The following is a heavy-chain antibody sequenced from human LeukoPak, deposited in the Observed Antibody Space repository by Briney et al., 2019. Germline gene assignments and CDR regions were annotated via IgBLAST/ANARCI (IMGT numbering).Heavy chain of an antibody. CDR2: IFSNDEK. J-gene: IGHJ3*02. Sequence: ESGPTLVNPTETLTLTCTVSGFSLSNARMGVSWIRQPPGKALEWLAHIFSNDEKSYSISLKSRLTISKDTSKSQVVLTMTNMDPVDTATYYCARIPPGELDAFDIWGQGTMVTVSS. CDR1: GFSLSNARMG. CDR3: ARIPPGELDAFDI. D-gene: IGHD7-27*01. V-gene: IGHV2-26*01.